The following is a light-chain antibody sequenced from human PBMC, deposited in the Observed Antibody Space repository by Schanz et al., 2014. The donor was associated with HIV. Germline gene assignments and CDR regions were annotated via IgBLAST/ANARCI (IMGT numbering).Light chain of an antibody. Sequence: QSALTQPPSASGSPGQSVTISCTGTSGDVGGYDYVSWYQQHPGKAPKLIISELNKRPSGVPDRFSGSKSGNTASLTVSGLQADDEADYCCSSYAGISTVVFGGGAKLTVL. J-gene: IGLJ2*01. CDR2: ELN. CDR1: SGDVGGYDY. CDR3: SSYAGISTVV. V-gene: IGLV2-8*01.